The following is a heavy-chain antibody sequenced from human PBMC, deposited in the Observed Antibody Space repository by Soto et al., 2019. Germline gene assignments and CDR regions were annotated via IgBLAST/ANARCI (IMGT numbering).Heavy chain of an antibody. J-gene: IGHJ3*02. CDR1: GLTFSRYW. D-gene: IGHD5-18*01. CDR2: IKQDGSER. CDR3: ARPRIQLWAPDGFHI. V-gene: IGHV3-7*02. Sequence: GGSLRLSCADSGLTFSRYWVSWVRQAPGKGLEWVASIKQDGSERYYVDSVKGRFTISRDNAKNSQYLQMNSLRAEDTAVYYCARPRIQLWAPDGFHIWGQGTMVTVSS.